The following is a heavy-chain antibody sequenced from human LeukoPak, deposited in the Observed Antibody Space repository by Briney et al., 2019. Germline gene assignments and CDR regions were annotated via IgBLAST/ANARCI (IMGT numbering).Heavy chain of an antibody. J-gene: IGHJ5*02. CDR2: IYYSGST. Sequence: SETLSLTCTVSGGSISSSSYYWGWIRQPPGKGLEWIGSIYYSGSTYYNPSLKSRVTISVDTSKNQFSLKLSSVTAADTAVYYCARSIAVAAPSFEPWGQGTLVTVSS. CDR1: GGSISSSSYY. D-gene: IGHD6-19*01. V-gene: IGHV4-39*07. CDR3: ARSIAVAAPSFEP.